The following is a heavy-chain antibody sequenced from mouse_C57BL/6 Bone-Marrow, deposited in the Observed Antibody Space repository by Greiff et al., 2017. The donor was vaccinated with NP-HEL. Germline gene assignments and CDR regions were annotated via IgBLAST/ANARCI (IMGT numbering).Heavy chain of an antibody. CDR1: GFTFSSYA. CDR3: AREGDGYDAGFDY. V-gene: IGHV5-4*01. D-gene: IGHD2-2*01. J-gene: IGHJ2*01. CDR2: ISDGGSYT. Sequence: EVKLEESGGGLVKPGGSLKLSCAASGFTFSSYAMSWVRQTPEKRLEWVATISDGGSYTYYPDNVKGRFTISRDNAKNNLYLQMSHLKSEDTAMYYCAREGDGYDAGFDYWGQGTTLTVSS.